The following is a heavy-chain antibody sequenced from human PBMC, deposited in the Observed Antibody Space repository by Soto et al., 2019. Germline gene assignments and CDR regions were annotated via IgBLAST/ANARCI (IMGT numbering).Heavy chain of an antibody. D-gene: IGHD6-6*01. Sequence: WENLSPTCTVPGGSISSYYWSWVREPPLNGLEWIGYIYYSGSTNYNPSLKSRVTISVDTSKNQFSLKLSSVTAADTAVYYCARSRGERSSSRAYYYAMDVWGQGTTVTVSS. J-gene: IGHJ6*02. V-gene: IGHV4-59*01. CDR3: ARSRGERSSSRAYYYAMDV. CDR2: IYYSGST. CDR1: GGSISSYY.